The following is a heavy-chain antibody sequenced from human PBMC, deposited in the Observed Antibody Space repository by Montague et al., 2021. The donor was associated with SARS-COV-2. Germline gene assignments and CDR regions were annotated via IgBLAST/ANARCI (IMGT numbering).Heavy chain of an antibody. Sequence: SETLSLTCTVPGGFISSSYWSWIRQPPGKGLEWIGYIYHSGNTNYNPSLKSRVTISIDTSMNQFSLSLSSMTAADTAVYFCARNLLPPRTVMKTNCFGLDVWGQGTPVIVSS. V-gene: IGHV4-59*01. J-gene: IGHJ6*02. D-gene: IGHD3/OR15-3a*01. CDR1: GGFISSSY. CDR2: IYHSGNT. CDR3: ARNLLPPRTVMKTNCFGLDV.